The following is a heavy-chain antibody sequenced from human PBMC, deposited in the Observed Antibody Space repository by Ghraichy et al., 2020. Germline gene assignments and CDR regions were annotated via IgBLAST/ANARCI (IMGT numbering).Heavy chain of an antibody. CDR1: GYTFTGYY. CDR2: IHPNTGGT. Sequence: ASVKVSRKASGYTFTGYYMHWVRQAPGQGLEWMGWIHPNTGGTNYAQNFQDRVTMTRDTSMTTVYLEISSLTSDDTAVYYCARQSSGWRSGYWGQGALVSVST. V-gene: IGHV1-2*02. D-gene: IGHD6-19*01. J-gene: IGHJ4*02. CDR3: ARQSSGWRSGY.